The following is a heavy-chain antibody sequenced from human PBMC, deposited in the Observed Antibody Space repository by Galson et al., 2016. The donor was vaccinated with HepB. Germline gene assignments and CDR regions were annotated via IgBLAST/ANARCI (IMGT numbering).Heavy chain of an antibody. V-gene: IGHV3-11*06. Sequence: SLRLSCAASGLTFSDYFMAWIRQAPGKGLEWISYITGSGHRTQYADSVRGRFTISRDNAKNSLDLQMNSLRVEDAAIYYCATIGVVTSVSQYFRLWGQGLLVTVSS. CDR3: ATIGVVTSVSQYFRL. J-gene: IGHJ1*01. CDR1: GLTFSDYF. CDR2: ITGSGHRT. D-gene: IGHD2-21*02.